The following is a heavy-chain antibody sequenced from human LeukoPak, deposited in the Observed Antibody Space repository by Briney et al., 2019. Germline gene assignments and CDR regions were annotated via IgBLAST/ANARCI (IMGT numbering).Heavy chain of an antibody. CDR3: AKDLSIEYSSSSEGYYYYMDV. D-gene: IGHD6-6*01. V-gene: IGHV3-30-3*01. J-gene: IGHJ6*03. Sequence: GRSLRLSCAASGFTFSSYAMHWVRQAPGKGLEWVAVISYDGSNKYYADSVKGRFTISRDNSKNTLYLQMNSLRAEDTAVYYCAKDLSIEYSSSSEGYYYYMDVWGKGTTVTVSS. CDR2: ISYDGSNK. CDR1: GFTFSSYA.